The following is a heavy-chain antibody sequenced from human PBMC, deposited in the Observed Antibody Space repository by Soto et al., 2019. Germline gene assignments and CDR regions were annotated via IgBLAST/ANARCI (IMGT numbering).Heavy chain of an antibody. CDR3: ARPDGTTGTTALDY. V-gene: IGHV4-34*01. D-gene: IGHD1-1*01. Sequence: QVQLQQWGAGLLKPSETLSLTCAVYGGSFSGYYWSWIRQPPGKGLEWIGEINHSGSTNYNPSLTSRVTISVDTSKNQFSLKLSSVTAADTAVYYCARPDGTTGTTALDYWGQGTLVTVSS. J-gene: IGHJ4*02. CDR1: GGSFSGYY. CDR2: INHSGST.